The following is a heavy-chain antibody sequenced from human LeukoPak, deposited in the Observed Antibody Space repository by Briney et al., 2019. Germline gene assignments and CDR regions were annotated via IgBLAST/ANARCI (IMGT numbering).Heavy chain of an antibody. CDR1: GYTSTSYD. D-gene: IGHD6-19*01. CDR3: ARLIAVAGTGVRFDP. V-gene: IGHV1-8*01. Sequence: ASVKVSCKASGYTSTSYDINWVRQATAQGLEWMGWMNPNSGNTGYAQKFQGRVTMTRNTSISTAYMELSSLRSEDTAVYYCARLIAVAGTGVRFDPWGQGTLVTVSS. CDR2: MNPNSGNT. J-gene: IGHJ5*02.